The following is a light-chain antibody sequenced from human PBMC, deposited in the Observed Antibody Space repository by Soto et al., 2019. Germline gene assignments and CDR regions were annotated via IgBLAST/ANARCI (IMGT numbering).Light chain of an antibody. CDR3: QHYNSWPRT. CDR1: QSVSSN. Sequence: EMVMTQSPATLSVSPGERATLSCRASQSVSSNLAWYQQKPGQAPRLLIYGASNRATGVPARFSGSGSGTEFTLTISSLQSEDFAVYHCQHYNSWPRTFGQGTKVDSK. CDR2: GAS. J-gene: IGKJ1*01. V-gene: IGKV3-15*01.